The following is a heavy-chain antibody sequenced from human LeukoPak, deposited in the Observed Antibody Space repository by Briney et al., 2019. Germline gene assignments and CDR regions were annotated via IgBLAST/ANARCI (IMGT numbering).Heavy chain of an antibody. V-gene: IGHV4-34*01. CDR3: ARDRVIAAAGPPYYYYYMDV. J-gene: IGHJ6*03. CDR1: GGSFSGYY. Sequence: SETLSLTCAVYGGSFSGYYWSWIRQPPGKGLEWIGEINHSGSTNYNPSLKSRVTISVDTSKNQFSLKLSSVTAADTAVYYCARDRVIAAAGPPYYYYYMDVWGKGTTVTISS. CDR2: INHSGST. D-gene: IGHD6-13*01.